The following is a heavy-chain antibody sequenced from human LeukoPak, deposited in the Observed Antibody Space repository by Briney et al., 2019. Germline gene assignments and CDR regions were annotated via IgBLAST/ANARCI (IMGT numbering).Heavy chain of an antibody. J-gene: IGHJ4*02. Sequence: GGSLRLSCAPSAFTFSDYSINWVRQAPGKGRECISYISGRSSTIYYADSVRGRFTISRDNAKNSMYLQMNSLRAEDTAVYYCARDRLTSGSYFFDYWGQGTLVTVSS. D-gene: IGHD1-26*01. CDR1: AFTFSDYS. CDR2: ISGRSSTI. CDR3: ARDRLTSGSYFFDY. V-gene: IGHV3-48*01.